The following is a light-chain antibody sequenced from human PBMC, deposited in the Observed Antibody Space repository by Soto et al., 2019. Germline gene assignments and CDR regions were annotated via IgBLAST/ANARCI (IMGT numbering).Light chain of an antibody. CDR3: QQYASSPWT. CDR1: QTVSSNY. CDR2: GAS. J-gene: IGKJ1*01. Sequence: EIVLTQSPGTLSLSPGERATLSCRASQTVSSNYLAWYHQKPGQAPRLLIYGASYRATGIPDRFTGSGSGTDFTLTISRLEPEDFAVYYCQQYASSPWTFGQGTKVEIK. V-gene: IGKV3-20*01.